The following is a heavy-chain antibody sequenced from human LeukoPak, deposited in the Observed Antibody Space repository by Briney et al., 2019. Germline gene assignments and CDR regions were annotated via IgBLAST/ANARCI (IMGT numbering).Heavy chain of an antibody. V-gene: IGHV4-30-4*08. CDR2: IYYSGST. CDR3: ARGGWSQVFEGDYFDY. J-gene: IGHJ4*02. CDR1: GGSVSSGEYY. Sequence: PSQTLSLTCTVPGGSVSSGEYYWSWIRQPPGKGLEWIGYIYYSGSTYYNPSLKSRVTISVDTSKNQFSLKLSSVTAADTAVYYCARGGWSQVFEGDYFDYWGQGTLVTVSS. D-gene: IGHD2-15*01.